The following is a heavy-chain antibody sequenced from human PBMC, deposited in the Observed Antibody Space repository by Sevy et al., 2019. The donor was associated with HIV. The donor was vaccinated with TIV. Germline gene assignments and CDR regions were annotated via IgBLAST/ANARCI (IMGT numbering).Heavy chain of an antibody. V-gene: IGHV3-21*01. CDR3: ASGYSGYDYEGY. Sequence: GGSLRLSCAASGFTFSSYSMNWVRQAPGKGLEWVSSISSSSSYIYYADSVKGRLTISRDNAKNSLYLQMNSLRAEDTAVYYCASGYSGYDYEGYWGQGTLVTVSS. CDR1: GFTFSSYS. J-gene: IGHJ4*02. D-gene: IGHD5-12*01. CDR2: ISSSSSYI.